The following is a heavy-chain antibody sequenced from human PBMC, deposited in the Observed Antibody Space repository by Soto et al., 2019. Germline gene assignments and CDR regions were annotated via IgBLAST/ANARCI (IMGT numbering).Heavy chain of an antibody. J-gene: IGHJ5*02. D-gene: IGHD5-18*01. CDR2: ISEDGSRK. CDR3: AKVRAALVLLVALDT. V-gene: IGHV3-30*18. CDR1: GFSFGAYA. Sequence: QVQLVESGGGVVQPGKSVRLSCAASGFSFGAYAMHWVRQAPGKGLEWVAVISEDGSRKYYRDSVKGRFTISRDNPKNTLFRQMDRLRLEDTAVYSCAKVRAALVLLVALDTWGQGTRVPVSS.